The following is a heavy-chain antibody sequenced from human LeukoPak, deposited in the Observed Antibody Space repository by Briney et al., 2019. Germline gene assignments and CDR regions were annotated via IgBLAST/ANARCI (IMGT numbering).Heavy chain of an antibody. V-gene: IGHV4-39*01. Sequence: SETLSLTCTVSGGSIMSSSYFWGWIRQPPGKGLEWIGNIYPSGSTYYNPSLKSRLTISLDTSKNQFSLKLSSVTAADTAVYYCARSISNYLFDPWGQGTLVTVSS. J-gene: IGHJ5*02. CDR3: ARSISNYLFDP. CDR1: GGSIMSSSYF. D-gene: IGHD4-11*01. CDR2: IYPSGST.